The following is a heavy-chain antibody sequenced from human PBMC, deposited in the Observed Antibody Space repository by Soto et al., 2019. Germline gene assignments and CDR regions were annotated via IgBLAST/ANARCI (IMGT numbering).Heavy chain of an antibody. J-gene: IGHJ5*02. Sequence: QVQLVQSGAEVKKPGASVKVSCKASGYIFNNYAISWVRQAPGQGLEGMGWMNVYNGHPTYAQTVQGRLTMTKDTSTSTVYMELRNLRSYASAVYYWARGLSSRWFDHWGQGALVTFSS. CDR1: GYIFNNYA. D-gene: IGHD6-19*01. V-gene: IGHV1-18*01. CDR2: MNVYNGHP. CDR3: ARGLSSRWFDH.